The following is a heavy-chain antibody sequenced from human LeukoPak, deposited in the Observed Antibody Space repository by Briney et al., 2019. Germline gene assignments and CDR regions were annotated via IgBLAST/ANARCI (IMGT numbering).Heavy chain of an antibody. J-gene: IGHJ3*02. D-gene: IGHD1/OR15-1a*01. CDR1: GTSISSYY. Sequence: SETLSLTCTVSGTSISSYYWTWIRQPAGKGLEWIGRIYTSGSSNYNPSLKSRVTMSVDTSRSQFSLILTSVTAADTAVHYCASSATTWAFDIWGQGTMVTVSS. CDR3: ASSATTWAFDI. CDR2: IYTSGSS. V-gene: IGHV4-4*07.